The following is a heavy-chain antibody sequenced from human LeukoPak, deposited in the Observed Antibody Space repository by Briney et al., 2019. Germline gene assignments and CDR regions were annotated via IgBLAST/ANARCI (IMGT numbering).Heavy chain of an antibody. Sequence: SETLSLTCAVYGGSFSGYYWSWIRQPPGKGLEWIGEINHSGNTNYNPSLKSRVTISVDTSKNQFSLKLSSVTAADTAVYYCARGRRLLWFRELWRYYFDYWGQGTLVTVSS. CDR2: INHSGNT. V-gene: IGHV4-34*01. CDR1: GGSFSGYY. D-gene: IGHD3-10*01. J-gene: IGHJ4*02. CDR3: ARGRRLLWFRELWRYYFDY.